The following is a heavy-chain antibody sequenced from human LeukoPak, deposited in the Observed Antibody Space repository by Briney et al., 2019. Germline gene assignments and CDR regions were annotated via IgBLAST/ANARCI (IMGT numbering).Heavy chain of an antibody. D-gene: IGHD4-17*01. V-gene: IGHV1-2*02. CDR3: AREVADYGDYGWFDP. J-gene: IGHJ5*02. CDR1: GYTFTGYY. CDR2: INPNSGGT. Sequence: ASVKVSCKASGYTFTGYYMQWVRQAPGQGLEWMGWINPNSGGTNYAQKFQGRVTMTRDTSISTAYMELSRLRSDDTAVYFCAREVADYGDYGWFDPWGQGTLVTVSS.